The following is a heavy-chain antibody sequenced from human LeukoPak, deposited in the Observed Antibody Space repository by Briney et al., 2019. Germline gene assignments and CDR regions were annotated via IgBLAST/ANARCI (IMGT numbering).Heavy chain of an antibody. Sequence: GGSLRLSCAGYGFIFSNYGMSWVRQAQGKGLEWVSALSGSGGSTYYADSVKGRFTISRDNSKNTLYLQLSSLRAEDTALYYCAKATMVLGWFDPWGQGTLVTVSS. CDR1: GFIFSNYG. V-gene: IGHV3-23*01. CDR3: AKATMVLGWFDP. D-gene: IGHD4-23*01. CDR2: LSGSGGST. J-gene: IGHJ5*02.